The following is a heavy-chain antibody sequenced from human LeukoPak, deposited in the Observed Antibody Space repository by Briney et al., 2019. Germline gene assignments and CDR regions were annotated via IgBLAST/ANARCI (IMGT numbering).Heavy chain of an antibody. CDR1: GDSIGTYY. D-gene: IGHD6-6*01. CDR3: AGMGPGSSSGTLLDY. Sequence: SEILSLTCTVSGDSIGTYYWSWIRQPPGKGLEWIGYIYYSGSTNYNPSLKSRVTISVDTSKNQFSLKLSSVTAADTAVYYCAGMGPGSSSGTLLDYWGQGTLVTVSS. V-gene: IGHV4-59*12. CDR2: IYYSGST. J-gene: IGHJ4*02.